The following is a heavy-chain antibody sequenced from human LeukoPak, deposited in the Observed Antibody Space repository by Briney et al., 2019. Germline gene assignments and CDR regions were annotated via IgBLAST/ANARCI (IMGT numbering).Heavy chain of an antibody. CDR2: ISAYNGNT. CDR1: GYTFTSYG. D-gene: IGHD3-10*01. Sequence: GASVKVSCKASGYTFTSYGISWVRQAPGQGLEWMGWISAYNGNTNYAQKLQGRVTMTTDTSTSTAYMELRSLRSDDTAVYYCARDPAVGDGEEDGDYYYGMDVWGQGTTVTVSS. J-gene: IGHJ6*02. V-gene: IGHV1-18*01. CDR3: ARDPAVGDGEEDGDYYYGMDV.